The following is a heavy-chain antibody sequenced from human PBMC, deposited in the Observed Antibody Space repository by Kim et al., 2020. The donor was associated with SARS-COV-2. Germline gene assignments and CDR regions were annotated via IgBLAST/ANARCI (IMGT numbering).Heavy chain of an antibody. CDR2: IYYSGST. CDR1: GGSISSGGYY. J-gene: IGHJ6*02. D-gene: IGHD3-3*01. Sequence: SETLSLTCTVSGGSISSGGYYWSWIRQHPGKGLEWIGYIYYSGSTYYNPSLKSRVTISVDTSKNQFSLKLSSVTAADTAVYYCASNQNRIFGVVPKYYYYGMDVWGQGTTVTVSS. CDR3: ASNQNRIFGVVPKYYYYGMDV. V-gene: IGHV4-31*03.